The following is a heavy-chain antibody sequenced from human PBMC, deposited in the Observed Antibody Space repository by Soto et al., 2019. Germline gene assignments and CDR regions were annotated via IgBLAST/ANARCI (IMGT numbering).Heavy chain of an antibody. CDR3: AREGRGGDRNFDY. Sequence: SVKVSCKASGGTFSRYAISWVRQAPGQGLEWMGGIIPIFGTANYAQKFQGRVTITADESTSTAYMELSSLRSEDTAVYYCAREGRGGDRNFDYWGQGTLVTVSS. CDR1: GGTFSRYA. D-gene: IGHD2-21*02. V-gene: IGHV1-69*13. J-gene: IGHJ4*02. CDR2: IIPIFGTA.